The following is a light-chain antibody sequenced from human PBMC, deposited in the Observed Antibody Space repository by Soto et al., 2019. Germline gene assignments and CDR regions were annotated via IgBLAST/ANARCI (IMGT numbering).Light chain of an antibody. CDR1: QSISSY. CDR2: AAS. CDR3: QQSDSTPYT. J-gene: IGKJ2*01. V-gene: IGKV1-39*01. Sequence: DIQMTQYPSSLSASVGDRFTTTCRASQSISSYLNWFQLKPGKAPKLLIYAASTLQSGVPSRFSRSGAGTDFTLTISSLQPEDFATYYCQQSDSTPYTFGQGTKLEIK.